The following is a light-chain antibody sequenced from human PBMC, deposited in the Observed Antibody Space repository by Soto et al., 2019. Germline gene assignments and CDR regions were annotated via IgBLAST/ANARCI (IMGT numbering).Light chain of an antibody. V-gene: IGLV2-14*01. Sequence: ALTQPASGSGASVQSITISCTGTSSDVGGYNYGSWYQQHPGKAPKLMIYDASNRPSGVSNRFSGSKSGNTASLTISVLLGEDEADYYCSSYTSSSCVVFGGGTKVTVL. CDR2: DAS. CDR1: SSDVGGYNY. CDR3: SSYTSSSCVV. J-gene: IGLJ2*01.